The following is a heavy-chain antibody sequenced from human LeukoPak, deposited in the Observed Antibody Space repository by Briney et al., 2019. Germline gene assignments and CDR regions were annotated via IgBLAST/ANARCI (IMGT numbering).Heavy chain of an antibody. Sequence: GGSLRLSCAASGFNFNSYWMSWVRQAPGKGLECVANIKQDGSEIYFVDSVKGRFTVSRDNAKSSLYLQMNSLRGEDTAVYYCARARYGSGGYFFDFWGQGTLVTVSS. CDR1: GFNFNSYW. J-gene: IGHJ4*02. D-gene: IGHD3-10*01. CDR3: ARARYGSGGYFFDF. V-gene: IGHV3-7*04. CDR2: IKQDGSEI.